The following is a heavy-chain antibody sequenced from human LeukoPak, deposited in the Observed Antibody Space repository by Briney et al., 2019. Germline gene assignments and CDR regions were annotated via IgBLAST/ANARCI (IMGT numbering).Heavy chain of an antibody. V-gene: IGHV3-9*01. CDR3: AKDKGSGPYYFDY. J-gene: IGHJ4*02. CDR2: ISWNSGRI. CDR1: GFTFDDYA. Sequence: GGSPRLSCAASGFTFDDYAMHWVRQAPGKGLEWVSGISWNSGRIGYADSVKGRFTISRDNAKNSLYLQMNSPRAEDTALYYCAKDKGSGPYYFDYWGQGTLVTVSS. D-gene: IGHD6-19*01.